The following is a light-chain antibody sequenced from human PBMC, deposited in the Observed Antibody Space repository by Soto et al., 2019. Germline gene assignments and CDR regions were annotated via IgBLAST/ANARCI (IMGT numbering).Light chain of an antibody. V-gene: IGKV3-20*01. J-gene: IGKJ3*01. CDR1: QSVSSRY. Sequence: EIVLTQSPGNLSLSRGERATLSCRASQSVSSRYLAWYQQKPGQAPRLLIYGAASRGTGLPDRFSGSGSGIDFTLTISRLEPEDFSVYYCQQSGSSPGLTFGPGTNVDIK. CDR3: QQSGSSPGLT. CDR2: GAA.